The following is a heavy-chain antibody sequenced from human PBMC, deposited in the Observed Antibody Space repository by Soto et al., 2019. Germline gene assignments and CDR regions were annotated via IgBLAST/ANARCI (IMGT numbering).Heavy chain of an antibody. J-gene: IGHJ6*02. CDR3: AREETAWPLAYGLDV. Sequence: GGSLRLSCAASGFTFSSYSIHWVRHAPGKGLEWVSAITRNNDIYYADSVKGRFTISRDNAQNSVSLQMDSLRAEDTAVYYCAREETAWPLAYGLDVWGQGTTVTVSS. D-gene: IGHD2-21*02. CDR2: ITRNNDI. CDR1: GFTFSSYS. V-gene: IGHV3-21*01.